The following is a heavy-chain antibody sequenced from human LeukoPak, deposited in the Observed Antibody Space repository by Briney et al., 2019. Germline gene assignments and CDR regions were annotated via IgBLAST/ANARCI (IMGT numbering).Heavy chain of an antibody. J-gene: IGHJ4*02. V-gene: IGHV3-48*01. CDR2: ISSSLSTI. CDR1: GFTFSTYS. D-gene: IGHD5-12*01. Sequence: QAGGSLRLSCAASGFTFSTYSMNWVRQAPGKGLEWVSYISSSLSTIYYADSVKGRFTISRDNAKNSLYLQMSSLRREDTAVYFCVRGPRCSGYDYFDYWGQGTLVTVSS. CDR3: VRGPRCSGYDYFDY.